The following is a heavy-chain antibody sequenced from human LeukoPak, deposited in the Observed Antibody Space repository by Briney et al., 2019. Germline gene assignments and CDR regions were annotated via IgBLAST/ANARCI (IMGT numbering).Heavy chain of an antibody. CDR1: GYSFSNDW. Sequence: GKSLKISCKGSGYSFSNDWIGWVRQMSGKGLEWMGIIYPGDSDTRYSPSFQGQVTISADKSISTAYLQWSSLEASDTAMYYCARRGCNGGSCYGYWGQGTLVTVSS. D-gene: IGHD2-15*01. CDR2: IYPGDSDT. CDR3: ARRGCNGGSCYGY. V-gene: IGHV5-51*01. J-gene: IGHJ4*02.